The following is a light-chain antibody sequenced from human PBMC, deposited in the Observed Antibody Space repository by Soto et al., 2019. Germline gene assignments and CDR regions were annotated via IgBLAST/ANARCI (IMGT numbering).Light chain of an antibody. V-gene: IGKV3-11*01. CDR2: DAS. Sequence: EIVLTQSPATLSLSPGERATLSCRASQSVSSYLAWYQQKPGQAPRLLIYDASSRATGIPARFSGSGSGTDFTLTIRSLEPEDFGVYYCQQRRHWPAVTFGPGTKVEIK. J-gene: IGKJ3*01. CDR1: QSVSSY. CDR3: QQRRHWPAVT.